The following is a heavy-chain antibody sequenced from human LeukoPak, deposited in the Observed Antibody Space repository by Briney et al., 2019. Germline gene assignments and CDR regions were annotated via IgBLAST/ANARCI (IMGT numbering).Heavy chain of an antibody. CDR1: GFTFSSYW. V-gene: IGHV3-7*01. CDR2: IKQDGSEK. CDR3: ARDDCSSISCYHNWFDP. D-gene: IGHD2-2*01. Sequence: GSLRLSCAASGFTFSSYWMSWVRQAPGKGLEWVANIKQDGSEKYYVDSVKGRFTISRDNAKNSLYLQMNSLRAKDTAVYYCARDDCSSISCYHNWFDPWGQGTLVTVSS. J-gene: IGHJ5*02.